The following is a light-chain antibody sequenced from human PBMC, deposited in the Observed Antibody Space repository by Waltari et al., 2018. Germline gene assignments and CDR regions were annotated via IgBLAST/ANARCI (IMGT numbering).Light chain of an antibody. CDR1: SSNLGNNY. V-gene: IGLV1-51*02. CDR2: EDS. CDR3: GTWDSSLSGAV. J-gene: IGLJ7*01. Sequence: QSVLTQPPSVSAAPGQRVTISCSGGSSNLGNNYVSWYRQFPGTAPKLLIYEDSERPSGIPGRVSGSKSGTSSNLDITGLQAGDEADYYCGTWDSSLSGAVFGGGTHLTVL.